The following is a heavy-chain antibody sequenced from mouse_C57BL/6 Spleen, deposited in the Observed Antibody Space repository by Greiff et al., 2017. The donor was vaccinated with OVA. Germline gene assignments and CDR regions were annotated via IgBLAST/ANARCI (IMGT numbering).Heavy chain of an antibody. D-gene: IGHD2-3*01. V-gene: IGHV3-6*01. J-gene: IGHJ1*03. Sequence: ESGPGLVKPSQSLSLSCSVTGYSFTSGYYWYWIRKLPGNHLEWMGYISYDGSNNYNPSLKNRIPITRDTSKNQYYLKMKALTTEDAATYNDARERYDGYSAWYFGDGGTGATVTVSS. CDR1: GYSFTSGYY. CDR2: ISYDGSN. CDR3: ARERYDGYSAWYFGD.